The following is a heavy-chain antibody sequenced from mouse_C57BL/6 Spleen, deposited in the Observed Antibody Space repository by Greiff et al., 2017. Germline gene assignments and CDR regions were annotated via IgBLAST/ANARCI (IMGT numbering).Heavy chain of an antibody. V-gene: IGHV5-9-1*02. D-gene: IGHD2-5*01. CDR2: ISSGGDYI. Sequence: EVKVEESGEGLVKPGGSLKLSCAASGFTFSSYAMSWVRQTPEKRLEWVAYISSGGDYIYYADTVKGRFTISRDNARNTLYLQMSSLKSEDTAMXYCTREDYSSCEAYWGQGTLVTVSA. J-gene: IGHJ3*01. CDR1: GFTFSSYA. CDR3: TREDYSSCEAY.